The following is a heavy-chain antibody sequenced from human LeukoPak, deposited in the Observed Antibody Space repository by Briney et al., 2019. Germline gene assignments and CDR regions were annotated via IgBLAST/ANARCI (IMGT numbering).Heavy chain of an antibody. CDR2: ISSSGTSI. Sequence: GGSLRLSCAASGFTFSDYYMTWIRQAPGKGLEWVSYISSSGTSINYADSVKGRFTIPRDNAKNSLDLLMNSLRAEDTAVYYCARRGSGRHFDLWGQGTLVTVSS. D-gene: IGHD1-26*01. J-gene: IGHJ4*02. V-gene: IGHV3-11*01. CDR1: GFTFSDYY. CDR3: ARRGSGRHFDL.